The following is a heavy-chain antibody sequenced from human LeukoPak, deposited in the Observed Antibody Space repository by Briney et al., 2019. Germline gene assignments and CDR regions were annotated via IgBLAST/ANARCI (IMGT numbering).Heavy chain of an antibody. CDR2: ISGSGGST. V-gene: IGHV3-23*01. D-gene: IGHD6-19*01. CDR3: AKGGLDPSYYYYGMDV. CDR1: GFTFSSYA. Sequence: GGSLRLSCAASGFTFSSYAMSWVRQAPGKGLEWVSAISGSGGSTYYADSVKGRFTISRDNSKNTLYLQMNSLRAEDTAVYYCAKGGLDPSYYYYGMDVWGQGTLVTVSS. J-gene: IGHJ6*02.